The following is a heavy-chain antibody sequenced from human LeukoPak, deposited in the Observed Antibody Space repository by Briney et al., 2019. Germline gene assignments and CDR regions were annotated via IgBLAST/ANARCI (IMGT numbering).Heavy chain of an antibody. Sequence: ASVKVSCKASGYTFTGYYIHWVRQAPGQGLEWMGWINADNGGTRYAEKFQGRVTMTRDTSISTAYMELSRLTSDDTALYYCARGHCTNAVCRTFDYWGQGTLVTGSS. CDR1: GYTFTGYY. D-gene: IGHD2-8*01. CDR3: ARGHCTNAVCRTFDY. V-gene: IGHV1-2*02. J-gene: IGHJ4*02. CDR2: INADNGGT.